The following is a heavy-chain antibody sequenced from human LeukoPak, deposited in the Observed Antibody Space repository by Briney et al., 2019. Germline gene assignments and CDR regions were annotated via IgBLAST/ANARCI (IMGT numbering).Heavy chain of an antibody. CDR1: GGSISSSSYY. D-gene: IGHD6-13*01. CDR2: IYYSGST. CDR3: GRGIAAAGIPY. J-gene: IGHJ4*02. V-gene: IGHV4-39*07. Sequence: SETLSLTCTVSGGSISSSSYYWGWIRQPPGKGLEWIGSIYYSGSTYYNPSLKSRVTISVDTSKNQFSLKLSSVTAADTAVYYCGRGIAAAGIPYWGQGTLVTVSS.